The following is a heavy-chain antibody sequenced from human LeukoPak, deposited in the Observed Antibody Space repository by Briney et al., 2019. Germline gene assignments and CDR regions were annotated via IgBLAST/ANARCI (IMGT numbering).Heavy chain of an antibody. V-gene: IGHV1-46*01. Sequence: GASVNVSCKASGYTLTSSHAHWVRQAPGQGLEWMGIINCGDGYTNYAQKFQGRVSVTSDTSTSTIYMELSSLRAEDTAIYYCARDRGGSYSIDYWGQGTLVTVSS. CDR2: INCGDGYT. D-gene: IGHD1-26*01. CDR3: ARDRGGSYSIDY. J-gene: IGHJ4*02. CDR1: GYTLTSSH.